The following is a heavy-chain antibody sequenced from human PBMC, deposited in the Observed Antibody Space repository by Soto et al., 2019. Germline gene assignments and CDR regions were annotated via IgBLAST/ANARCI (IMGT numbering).Heavy chain of an antibody. CDR3: ARVDYDFWSGYYGPRLGYYYGMDV. CDR1: GYSFTSYC. V-gene: IGHV5-51*01. J-gene: IGHJ6*02. Sequence: GESLTLSCKGSGYSFTSYCIGWVRQMPGKGLEWLGIIYPGDSDTRYSPSFQGQVTISADKSISTAYLQWSSLKASDTAMYYCARVDYDFWSGYYGPRLGYYYGMDVWGQGTTVTVSS. D-gene: IGHD3-3*01. CDR2: IYPGDSDT.